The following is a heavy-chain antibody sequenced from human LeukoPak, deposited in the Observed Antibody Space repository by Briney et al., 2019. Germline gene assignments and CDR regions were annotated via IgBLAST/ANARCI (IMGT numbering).Heavy chain of an antibody. D-gene: IGHD3-22*01. CDR2: INHSGST. CDR3: ASPLGYYDSSLIAFDI. CDR1: GGSFSGYY. J-gene: IGHJ3*02. V-gene: IGHV4-34*01. Sequence: SETLSLTCAVYGGSFSGYYWSWIRQPPGKGLEWIGEINHSGSTNYNPSLKSRVTISIDTSKNQFSLKLSSVTAADTAVYYCASPLGYYDSSLIAFDIWGQGTMVTVSS.